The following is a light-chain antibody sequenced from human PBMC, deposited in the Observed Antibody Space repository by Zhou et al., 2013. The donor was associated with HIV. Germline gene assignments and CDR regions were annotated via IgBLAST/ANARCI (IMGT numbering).Light chain of an antibody. Sequence: QSVLTQPPSVSAAPGQKVTISCSGRSSNIGNNYVSWYQQFPGTAPKLLIYENNKRPSGIPDRFSGSKSGTSATLGITGLQTGDEADYYCGTWDSSLSGVVFGGGTKADRP. V-gene: IGLV1-51*02. CDR3: GTWDSSLSGVV. J-gene: IGLJ2*01. CDR2: ENN. CDR1: SSNIGNNY.